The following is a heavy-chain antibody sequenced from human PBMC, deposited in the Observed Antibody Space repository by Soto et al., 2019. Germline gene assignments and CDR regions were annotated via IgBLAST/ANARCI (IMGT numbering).Heavy chain of an antibody. D-gene: IGHD6-13*01. CDR2: ISSSSSTI. CDR3: ARETGCWYTVHFDY. V-gene: IGHV3-48*01. J-gene: IGHJ4*02. Sequence: EVQLVESGGGLVQPGGSLRLSCVASGFTFSGYSMNWVRQAPGKGLEWVSYISSSSSTIYYADSVKGRFTISRDNAKNSLYLQMNSLRAEDTAVYYCARETGCWYTVHFDYWGQGTLVTVSS. CDR1: GFTFSGYS.